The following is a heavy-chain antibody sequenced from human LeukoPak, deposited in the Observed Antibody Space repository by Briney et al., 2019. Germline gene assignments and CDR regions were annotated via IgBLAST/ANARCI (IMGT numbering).Heavy chain of an antibody. Sequence: PGGSLRLSCAVSGFTFKNYAMSWVRQAPGKGLEWVSSCSGSGTITYYADSVKGRFTISRDNSKNTLYLQMNSLRAEDTAVYYCAREVATGSDYWGQGTLVTVSS. CDR3: AREVATGSDY. CDR2: CSGSGTIT. CDR1: GFTFKNYA. D-gene: IGHD3-10*01. V-gene: IGHV3-23*01. J-gene: IGHJ4*02.